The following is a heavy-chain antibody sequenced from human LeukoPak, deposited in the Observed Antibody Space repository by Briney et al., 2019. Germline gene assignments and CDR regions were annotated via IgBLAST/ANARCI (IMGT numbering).Heavy chain of an antibody. CDR3: ATEGRGSSGLKI. CDR2: IQPDGIEK. CDR1: GFSFTSSW. V-gene: IGHV3-7*04. Sequence: GGSLRLSCSASGFSFTSSWMTWVRQAPGKGLEWVAHIQPDGIEKHYVDSVKGRFTLSRDNANNSLFLQMDSLKVEDTAMYYCATEGRGSSGLKIWGQGTMVSVSS. J-gene: IGHJ3*02. D-gene: IGHD6-25*01.